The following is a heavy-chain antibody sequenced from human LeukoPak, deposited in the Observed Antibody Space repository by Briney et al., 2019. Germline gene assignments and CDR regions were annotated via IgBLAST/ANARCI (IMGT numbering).Heavy chain of an antibody. CDR2: MNPNSGNT. Sequence: GASVKVSCKASGYTFTSYDINWVRQATGQGLEWMGWMNPNSGNTGYAQKFQGRVTMTRNTSISAAYMELSSLRSEDTAVYYCAGGIVVVPAAILDPYWFDPWGQGTLVTVSS. D-gene: IGHD2-2*02. CDR1: GYTFTSYD. V-gene: IGHV1-8*01. CDR3: AGGIVVVPAAILDPYWFDP. J-gene: IGHJ5*02.